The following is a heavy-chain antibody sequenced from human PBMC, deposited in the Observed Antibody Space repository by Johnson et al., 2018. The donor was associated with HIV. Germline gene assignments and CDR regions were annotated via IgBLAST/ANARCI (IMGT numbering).Heavy chain of an antibody. CDR3: TTGRKGTGAFDI. D-gene: IGHD1-14*01. J-gene: IGHJ3*02. Sequence: VQLVDSGGGLVKPGGSLRLSCAASGFTFSNAWMSWVRQAPGKGLEWVGRIKSKTDGGTTDYAAPVKGRFTISRDDSKNTLYLQMNSLKTEDTAVYYCTTGRKGTGAFDIWGQGTMVTVSS. CDR1: GFTFSNAW. V-gene: IGHV3-15*01. CDR2: IKSKTDGGTT.